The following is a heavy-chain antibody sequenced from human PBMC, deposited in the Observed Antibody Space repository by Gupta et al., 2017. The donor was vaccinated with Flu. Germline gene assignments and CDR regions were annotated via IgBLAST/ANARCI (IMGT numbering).Heavy chain of an antibody. D-gene: IGHD4-17*01. Sequence: EVQLVESGGGLVQPGGSLRLSCGASGFTLSASWMSWVRQAPGKGPELVANINRDGSVINYMDFVRGRFTISRDNAKNAVYFQMNSLRVDDTAGYYCARDVGSGDYDSWGQGTLVTVSS. V-gene: IGHV3-7*01. CDR3: ARDVGSGDYDS. CDR2: INRDGSVI. CDR1: GFTLSASW. J-gene: IGHJ5*01.